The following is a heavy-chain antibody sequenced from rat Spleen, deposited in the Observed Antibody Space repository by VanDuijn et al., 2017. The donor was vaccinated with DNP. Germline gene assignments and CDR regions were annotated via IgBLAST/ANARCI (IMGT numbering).Heavy chain of an antibody. CDR3: TTDAAY. V-gene: IGHV5-20*01. Sequence: EVQLVESGGGLVQPGRSLKLSCAASGFTFGDYYMSWVRQAPTGGLEWVASINSDGSSTYYRDSVKGRFTISRDNARSNLYLQMDSLRSEDTATYYCTTDAAYWGQGTLVTVSS. CDR2: INSDGSST. CDR1: GFTFGDYY. J-gene: IGHJ3*01.